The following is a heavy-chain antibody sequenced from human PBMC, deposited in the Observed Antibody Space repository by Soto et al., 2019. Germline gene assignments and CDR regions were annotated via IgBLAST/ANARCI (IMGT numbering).Heavy chain of an antibody. CDR3: ARAAYGSGGYYYYYGMDV. CDR1: GGSISSYY. D-gene: IGHD3-10*01. CDR2: IYYSGST. J-gene: IGHJ6*02. V-gene: IGHV4-59*01. Sequence: SETLSLTCTVSGGSISSYYWSWIRQPPGKGLEWIGYIYYSGSTNYNPSLKSRVTISVDTSKNQFSLKLSTVTAADTAVYYCARAAYGSGGYYYYYGMDVWGQGTTVTVSS.